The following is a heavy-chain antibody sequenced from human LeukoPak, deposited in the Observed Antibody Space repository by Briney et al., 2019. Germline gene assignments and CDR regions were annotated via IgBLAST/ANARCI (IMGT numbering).Heavy chain of an antibody. J-gene: IGHJ5*02. V-gene: IGHV1-69*13. Sequence: ASVKVSCKASGGTFSSYAISWVRQAPGQGLEWMGGIIPIFGTANYAQKFQGRVTITADESTSTAYMELSSLRSEDTAVYYCARTYCSSTSCYWFDPWGQGTLVTVFS. CDR2: IIPIFGTA. CDR3: ARTYCSSTSCYWFDP. D-gene: IGHD2-2*01. CDR1: GGTFSSYA.